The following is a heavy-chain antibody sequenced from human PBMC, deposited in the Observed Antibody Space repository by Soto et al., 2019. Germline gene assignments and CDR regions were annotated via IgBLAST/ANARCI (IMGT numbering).Heavy chain of an antibody. V-gene: IGHV4-59*01. CDR2: IYYSGST. Sequence: SETLSLTCTVSGGSISSYYWSWIRQPPGKGLEWIGYIYYSGSTNYNPSLKSRVTISVDTSKNQFSLKLSSVTAADTAVYYCARGSITMVRGVPTYYYGMDVWGQGTTVTVSS. CDR1: GGSISSYY. D-gene: IGHD3-10*01. J-gene: IGHJ6*02. CDR3: ARGSITMVRGVPTYYYGMDV.